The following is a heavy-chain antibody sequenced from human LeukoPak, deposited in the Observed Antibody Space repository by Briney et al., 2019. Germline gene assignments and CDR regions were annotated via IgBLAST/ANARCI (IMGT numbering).Heavy chain of an antibody. Sequence: ASVKVSSKASGYTFTGYYMHWVRQAPGQGLEWMGWINPNSGGTNYAQKFQGRVTMTRDTSISTAYMELSRLRSDDTAVYYCARDHSSGWYPPGTFDYWGQGTLVTVSS. CDR3: ARDHSSGWYPPGTFDY. J-gene: IGHJ4*02. V-gene: IGHV1-2*02. CDR1: GYTFTGYY. D-gene: IGHD6-19*01. CDR2: INPNSGGT.